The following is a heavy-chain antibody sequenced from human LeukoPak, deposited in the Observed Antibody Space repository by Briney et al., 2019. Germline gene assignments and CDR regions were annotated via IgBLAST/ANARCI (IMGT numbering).Heavy chain of an antibody. D-gene: IGHD1-1*01. CDR3: ARVSWFPGTSYYYMDV. Sequence: SETLSLTCTVSGDSLTGYYWGWVRQPPGKGLESIGNIYYTGNTYYSPSLNGRVTISLATSKNQFSLKVISMTAADTAAYYCARVSWFPGTSYYYMDVWGKGTTVTVSS. V-gene: IGHV4-39*07. J-gene: IGHJ6*03. CDR2: IYYTGNT. CDR1: GDSLTGYY.